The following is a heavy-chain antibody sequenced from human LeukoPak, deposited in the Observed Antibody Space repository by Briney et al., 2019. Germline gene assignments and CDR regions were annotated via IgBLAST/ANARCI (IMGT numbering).Heavy chain of an antibody. J-gene: IGHJ4*02. CDR2: INPNSAGT. V-gene: IGHV1-2*02. D-gene: IGHD2-2*01. Sequence: WMCCINPNSAGTNYAQKFQGRVTMTRDTSISTAYMELSRLRSDDTAVYYCAGGFPYQLLPWGQGTLVTVXS. CDR3: AGGFPYQLLP.